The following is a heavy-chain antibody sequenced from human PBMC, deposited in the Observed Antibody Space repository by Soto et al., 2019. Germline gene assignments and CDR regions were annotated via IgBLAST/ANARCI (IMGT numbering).Heavy chain of an antibody. CDR1: GFTFSSYD. CDR2: IGTAGDT. Sequence: ESGGGLVQPGGSLRLSCAASGFTFSSYDMHWVRQATGKGLEWVSAIGTAGDTYYPGSVKGRFTISRENAKNSLYLQMNSLRAGDTAVYYCARLSVKHDAFDIWGQGTMVTVSS. CDR3: ARLSVKHDAFDI. D-gene: IGHD6-25*01. V-gene: IGHV3-13*01. J-gene: IGHJ3*02.